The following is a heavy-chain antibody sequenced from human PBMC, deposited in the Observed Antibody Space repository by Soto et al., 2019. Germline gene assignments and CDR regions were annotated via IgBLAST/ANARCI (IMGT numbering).Heavy chain of an antibody. CDR3: AREFPAAGHYYGMDV. D-gene: IGHD6-13*01. J-gene: IGHJ6*02. CDR2: INPSGGST. Sequence: ASVKVSCKASGYTFTSYYMHWVRQAPGQGLEWMGIINPSGGSTSYAQKFQGRVTMTRDTSTSTVYMELSSLRSEDTAVYYCAREFPAAGHYYGMDVWGQGTTVTV. CDR1: GYTFTSYY. V-gene: IGHV1-46*01.